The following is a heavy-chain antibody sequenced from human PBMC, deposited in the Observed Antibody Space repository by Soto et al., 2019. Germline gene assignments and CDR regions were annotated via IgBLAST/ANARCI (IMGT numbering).Heavy chain of an antibody. CDR2: ISADQGNT. Sequence: QVQLVQSGAEVKKPGASVKVSCKASGYTFTSYGISWVRQAPGQGLEWMGWISADQGNTNYAQKVKGRVTMTTYRATSLTYTKVRYRTADCTSVYYCAREDPTCWCWGRGALVTVSS. CDR3: AREDPTCWC. J-gene: IGHJ4*02. CDR1: GYTFTSYG. V-gene: IGHV1-18*01. D-gene: IGHD2-2*01.